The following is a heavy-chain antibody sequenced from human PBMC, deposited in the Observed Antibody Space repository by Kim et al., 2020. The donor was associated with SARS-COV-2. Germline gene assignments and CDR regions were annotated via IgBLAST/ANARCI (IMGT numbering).Heavy chain of an antibody. J-gene: IGHJ6*02. D-gene: IGHD6-19*01. Sequence: GGSLRLSCAASGFTFSRYGMHWVRQAPGKGLEWVAVISYDGSNKDYADSVKGRFTISRDNSKNTLYLQMNSLRAEDTAVYYCAKERNTGSSSGWTYYYYGMDVRGQGTTVTVSS. V-gene: IGHV3-30*18. CDR3: AKERNTGSSSGWTYYYYGMDV. CDR1: GFTFSRYG. CDR2: ISYDGSNK.